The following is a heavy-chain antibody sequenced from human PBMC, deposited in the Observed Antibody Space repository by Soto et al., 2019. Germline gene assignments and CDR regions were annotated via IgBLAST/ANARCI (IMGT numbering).Heavy chain of an antibody. J-gene: IGHJ4*02. V-gene: IGHV4-34*01. CDR2: INHSGST. D-gene: IGHD2-2*01. CDR3: ATLKTRLTGPVY. Sequence: SETLSLTCAVYGGSFSGYYWSWIRQPPGKGLEWIGEINHSGSTNYNPSLKSRVTISVDTSKNQFSLKLSSVTAADTAVYYCATLKTRLTGPVYWGQGTLVTVSS. CDR1: GGSFSGYY.